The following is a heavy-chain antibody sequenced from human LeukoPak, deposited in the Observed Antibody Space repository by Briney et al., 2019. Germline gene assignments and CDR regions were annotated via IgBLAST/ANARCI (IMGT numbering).Heavy chain of an antibody. J-gene: IGHJ5*02. Sequence: PSETLSLTCSVSGGSVNSGGYSWNWIRQTPGKGLEWIGYIYSNESTYYTPSLKSRVTISVDTSKNQFSLKLSSVTAADTAVYYCARGIRAAITEYTRFDPWGQGTLVTVSS. D-gene: IGHD2-2*01. CDR2: IYSNEST. V-gene: IGHV4-61*08. CDR1: GGSVNSGGYS. CDR3: ARGIRAAITEYTRFDP.